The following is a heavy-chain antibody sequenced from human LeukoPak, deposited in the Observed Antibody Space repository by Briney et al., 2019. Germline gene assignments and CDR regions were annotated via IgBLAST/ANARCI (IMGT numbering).Heavy chain of an antibody. D-gene: IGHD3-22*01. Sequence: GGSLRLSCVASGFTVRSYYVSWVRQAPGKGLEWVSSISSSSYIYYADSVKGRFTISRDNAKNSLYLQMNSLRAEDTAVYYCARDRITMIVVVPFDYWGQGTLVTVSS. CDR2: ISSSSYI. CDR3: ARDRITMIVVVPFDY. J-gene: IGHJ4*02. CDR1: GFTVRSYY. V-gene: IGHV3-69-1*01.